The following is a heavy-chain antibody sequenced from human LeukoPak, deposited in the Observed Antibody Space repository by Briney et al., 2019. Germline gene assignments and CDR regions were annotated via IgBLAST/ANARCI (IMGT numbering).Heavy chain of an antibody. CDR1: GFTFSSYG. CDR3: ARVGQPISSSWYSTYDNWFDP. V-gene: IGHV3-33*01. D-gene: IGHD6-13*01. J-gene: IGHJ5*02. Sequence: GGSLRLSCAASGFTFSSYGMHWVRQAPGKGLEWVAVIWYDGSNKYYADSVKGRFTISRDNSKNTLYLQMNSLRAEDTAVYYCARVGQPISSSWYSTYDNWFDPWGQGTLVTVSS. CDR2: IWYDGSNK.